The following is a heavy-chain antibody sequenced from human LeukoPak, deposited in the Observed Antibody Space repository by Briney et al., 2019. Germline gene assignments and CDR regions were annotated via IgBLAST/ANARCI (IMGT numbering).Heavy chain of an antibody. V-gene: IGHV3-48*04. D-gene: IGHD7-27*01. J-gene: IGHJ4*02. Sequence: SGGSLRLSCAASGFTFSNYAMSWVRQAPRKGLEWVSYISSSSSTIYYADSVKGRFTVSRDNAKNSLYLQMNSLRAEDTAVYYCARDPYWGDYWGQGTLVTVSS. CDR1: GFTFSNYA. CDR3: ARDPYWGDY. CDR2: ISSSSSTI.